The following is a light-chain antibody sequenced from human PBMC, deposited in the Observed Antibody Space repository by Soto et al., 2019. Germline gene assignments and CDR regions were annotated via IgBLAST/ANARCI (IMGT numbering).Light chain of an antibody. CDR2: DVT. CDR3: SSYTRSSSVV. Sequence: QSALTQPASVSGSPGQSISISCTGTSSDVGGYNYVSWYQQYPGKAPKLIIYDVTNRPSGISSRFSGSKSANTASLTISGLQAEDEADYYCSSYTRSSSVVFGGGTKLTVL. V-gene: IGLV2-14*01. CDR1: SSDVGGYNY. J-gene: IGLJ2*01.